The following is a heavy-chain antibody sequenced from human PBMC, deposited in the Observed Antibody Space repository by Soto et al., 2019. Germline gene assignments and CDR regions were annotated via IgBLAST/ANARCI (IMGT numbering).Heavy chain of an antibody. V-gene: IGHV3-15*01. J-gene: IGHJ6*02. Sequence: GGSLRLSCAASGFTFSNAWMSWVRQAPGKGLEWVGRIKSKTDGGTTDYAAPVKGRFTISRDDSKNTLYLQMNSLKTEDTAVYYCTTDGIAVAGTADYYYYYGMDVWGQGTTVTVSS. D-gene: IGHD6-19*01. CDR2: IKSKTDGGTT. CDR1: GFTFSNAW. CDR3: TTDGIAVAGTADYYYYYGMDV.